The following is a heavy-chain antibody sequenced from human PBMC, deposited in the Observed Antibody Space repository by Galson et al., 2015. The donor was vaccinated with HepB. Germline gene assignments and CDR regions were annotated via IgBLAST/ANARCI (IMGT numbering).Heavy chain of an antibody. J-gene: IGHJ4*02. V-gene: IGHV4-59*08. CDR2: IYYSGST. D-gene: IGHD3-10*01. CDR3: ARHEAGSGSYPFDY. CDR1: GGSISSYY. Sequence: SETLSLTCTVSGGSISSYYWSWIRQPPGKGLEWTGYIYYSGSTNYNPSLKSRVTISVDTSKNQFSLKLSSVTAADTAVYYCARHEAGSGSYPFDYWGQGTLVTVSS.